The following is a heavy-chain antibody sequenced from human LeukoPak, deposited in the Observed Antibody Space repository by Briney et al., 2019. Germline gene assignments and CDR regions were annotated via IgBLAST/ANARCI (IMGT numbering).Heavy chain of an antibody. CDR2: IHYSGST. CDR1: GGSISDDY. V-gene: IGHV4-59*01. Sequence: PSETLSLTCTVSGGSISDDYWSWIRQTPGKGLEWIGYIHYSGSTNYNPSLKSRVTISVDTSKNQFSLKLSSVTAADTAVYYCARTTEGYCRGRSCYSYYYYMDVWGKGTTVTVSS. CDR3: ARTTEGYCRGRSCYSYYYYMDV. J-gene: IGHJ6*03. D-gene: IGHD2-15*01.